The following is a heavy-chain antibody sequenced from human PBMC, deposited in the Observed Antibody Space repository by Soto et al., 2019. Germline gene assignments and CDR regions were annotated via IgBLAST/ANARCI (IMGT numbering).Heavy chain of an antibody. D-gene: IGHD3-3*01. CDR3: AKDSLDFWSGYYYYYGMDV. V-gene: IGHV3-30*18. CDR2: ISYDGSNK. CDR1: GFTFSSYG. J-gene: IGHJ6*02. Sequence: GGSLRLSCAASGFTFSSYGMHWVRQAPGKGLEWVAVISYDGSNKYYADSVKGRFTISRDNSKNTLYLQMNSLRAEDTAEYYCAKDSLDFWSGYYYYYGMDVWGQGTTVTVSS.